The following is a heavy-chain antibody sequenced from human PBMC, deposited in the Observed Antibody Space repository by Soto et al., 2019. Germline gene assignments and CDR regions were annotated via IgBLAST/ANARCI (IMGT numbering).Heavy chain of an antibody. V-gene: IGHV3-23*01. J-gene: IGHJ4*02. Sequence: EEQLLESGVGLVQPGGSLRLSCAVSGFTFRDYGMSWVSQAPGQGLEWVSAISGRGHRTYYADSVKGRFTISRDNSKNTLYLQMNTLRAEDTATYYCAKDVFADSKPFDYWGQGTLVTVSS. CDR1: GFTFRDYG. D-gene: IGHD2-21*01. CDR3: AKDVFADSKPFDY. CDR2: ISGRGHRT.